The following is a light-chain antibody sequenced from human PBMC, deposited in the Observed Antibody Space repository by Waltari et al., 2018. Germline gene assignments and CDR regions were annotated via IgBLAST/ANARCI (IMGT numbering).Light chain of an antibody. CDR3: QQRRNWPLT. CDR1: QSVNNY. CDR2: GAS. Sequence: DIVLTQSPATLSLSPGERATLSCRASQSVNNYLAWYQQKPGQAPRLLIYGASNRATGIPARCSGSGSETDFSLTISSLEPEDFAVYYCQQRRNWPLTFGGGTKVEIK. J-gene: IGKJ4*01. V-gene: IGKV3-11*01.